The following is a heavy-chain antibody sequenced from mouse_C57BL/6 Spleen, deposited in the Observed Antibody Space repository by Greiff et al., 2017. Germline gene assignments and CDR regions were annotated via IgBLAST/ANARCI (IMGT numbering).Heavy chain of an antibody. V-gene: IGHV6-3*01. CDR3: TGPFDWDNGY. Sequence: EVKVVESGGGLVQPGGSMKISCVASGSPFRNYWMNWVCQSPEKGLAWVAQIRLKSDNYATDYAESVKVRFTISRDDSNSSVYLQMNYVRAEDTGIYYCTGPFDWDNGYWGQGTTLTVSS. D-gene: IGHD4-1*01. CDR2: IRLKSDNYAT. J-gene: IGHJ2*01. CDR1: GSPFRNYW.